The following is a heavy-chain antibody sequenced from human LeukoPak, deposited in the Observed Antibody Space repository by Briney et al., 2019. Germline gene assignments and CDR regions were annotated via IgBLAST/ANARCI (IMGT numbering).Heavy chain of an antibody. V-gene: IGHV4-59*01. CDR3: VRWQYCGGNCFFSAFDI. CDR1: DGSISSSY. CDR2: IHHSGNT. Sequence: SETLSLTCTVSDGSISSSYWNWIRQSPGKGLEWIGYIHHSGNTNSSPPLKSRVTISVDTPKNQFSLKLNSVTAADTAIYYCVRWQYCGGNCFFSAFDIWGQGKMVTVSS. D-gene: IGHD2-21*01. J-gene: IGHJ3*02.